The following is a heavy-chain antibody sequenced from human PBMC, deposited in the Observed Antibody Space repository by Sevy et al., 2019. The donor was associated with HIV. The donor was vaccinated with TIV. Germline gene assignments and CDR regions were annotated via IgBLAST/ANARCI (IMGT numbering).Heavy chain of an antibody. J-gene: IGHJ4*02. CDR3: AKDSRGFGVVVIAAYYFDY. V-gene: IGHV3-23*01. D-gene: IGHD2-21*01. Sequence: GGSLRLSCAASGFTFGDYAMSWVRQAPGKGLEWVSGISGRGGTKYYAESVKGRFIISRDNSKNTLYLEMNSLRADDTAIYFCAKDSRGFGVVVIAAYYFDYWGQGTLVTVSS. CDR2: ISGRGGTK. CDR1: GFTFGDYA.